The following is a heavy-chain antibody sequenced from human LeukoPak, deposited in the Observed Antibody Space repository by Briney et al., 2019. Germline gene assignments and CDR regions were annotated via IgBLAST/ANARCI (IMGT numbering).Heavy chain of an antibody. CDR2: IYYSGST. J-gene: IGHJ5*02. CDR3: ARGLTKVGPVWFDP. D-gene: IGHD3-10*02. CDR1: HGSISTYY. Sequence: SETLSLTCTVSHGSISTYYWSWIRQPPGKGLEWIGYIYYSGSTNYNPSLKSRVTMSVDTSKNQLSLNLRSVGVADTAVYFCARGLTKVGPVWFDPWGQGTLVIVSS. V-gene: IGHV4-59*01.